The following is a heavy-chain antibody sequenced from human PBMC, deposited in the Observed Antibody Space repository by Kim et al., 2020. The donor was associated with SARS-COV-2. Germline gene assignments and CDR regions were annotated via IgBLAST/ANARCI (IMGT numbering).Heavy chain of an antibody. CDR2: INSDGSST. Sequence: GGSLRLSCAASGVTFSSYWMHWVRQVPGKGLVWVSRINSDGSSTSYADSVKGRFTISRDNAKNTLYLQMNSLRAEDTAVYYCVWSGGYSYGYRYWGQGTLVTVSS. V-gene: IGHV3-74*01. J-gene: IGHJ4*02. CDR3: VWSGGYSYGYRY. D-gene: IGHD5-18*01. CDR1: GVTFSSYW.